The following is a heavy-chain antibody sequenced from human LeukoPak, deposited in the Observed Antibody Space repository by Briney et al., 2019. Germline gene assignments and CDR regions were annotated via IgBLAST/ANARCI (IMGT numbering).Heavy chain of an antibody. D-gene: IGHD5-18*01. CDR2: INPNSGGT. J-gene: IGHJ6*03. CDR3: AKGGYSYGVYYYYYYMDV. Sequence: ASVKVSCKASGYTFTGYYMHWVRQAPGQGLEWMGWINPNSGGTNYAQKFQGRVTMTRDTSISTAYMELSRLRSDDTAVYYCAKGGYSYGVYYYYYYMDVWGKGTTVTVSS. V-gene: IGHV1-2*02. CDR1: GYTFTGYY.